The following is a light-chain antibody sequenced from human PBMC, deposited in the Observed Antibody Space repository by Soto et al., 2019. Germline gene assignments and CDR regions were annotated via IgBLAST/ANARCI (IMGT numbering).Light chain of an antibody. CDR3: QQYYSTGPT. CDR1: QGISSY. Sequence: AIRMTQSPSSFSASTGDRVTVTCRASQGISSYLAWYQQKPGKAPKLLIYAASTLQSGVPSRFSGSGSGTDFTLTISCLQSEDFATYYCQQYYSTGPTFGPGTKVDIK. V-gene: IGKV1-8*01. J-gene: IGKJ3*01. CDR2: AAS.